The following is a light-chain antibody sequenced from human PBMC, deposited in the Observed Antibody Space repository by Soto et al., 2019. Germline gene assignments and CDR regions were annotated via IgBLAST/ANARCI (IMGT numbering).Light chain of an antibody. V-gene: IGKV1-39*01. Sequence: DIQVTQSPSSLSASVGDRVTITCRASQSISNYLNWFQQKPMKAPKLLIYAASSLQGGVSSRFSGSGSGTDFTLTITTLQPEDFATYYCQQAYSAPWTSGQGTRVEIK. CDR2: AAS. CDR1: QSISNY. CDR3: QQAYSAPWT. J-gene: IGKJ1*01.